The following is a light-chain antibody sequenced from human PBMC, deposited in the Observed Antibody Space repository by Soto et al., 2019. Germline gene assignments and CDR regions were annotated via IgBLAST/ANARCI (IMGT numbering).Light chain of an antibody. Sequence: EIVLTQSPGTLSLSPGERATLSCRASQSVSNNYLAWYQQKPGQAPRLLIYGASNRATGIPDRFSGSGSGTDFTLTISRLEPEDFAVYYCQQYGSPITFGQGTRLEIK. CDR1: QSVSNNY. CDR3: QQYGSPIT. CDR2: GAS. J-gene: IGKJ5*01. V-gene: IGKV3-20*01.